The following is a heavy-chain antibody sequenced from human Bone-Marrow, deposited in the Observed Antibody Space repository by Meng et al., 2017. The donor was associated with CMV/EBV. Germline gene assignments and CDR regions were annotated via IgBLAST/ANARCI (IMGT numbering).Heavy chain of an antibody. J-gene: IGHJ4*02. CDR3: ARDRIVGATEGEFDY. CDR2: INPNSGGT. Sequence: ASVKVSCKASGYTFTGYYMHWVRQAPGQGLEWMGWINPNSGGTNYAQKFQGRVTMTRDTSISTAYMELSRLRSDDTAVYYCARDRIVGATEGEFDYWGQGTLVTSPQ. CDR1: GYTFTGYY. D-gene: IGHD1-26*01. V-gene: IGHV1-2*02.